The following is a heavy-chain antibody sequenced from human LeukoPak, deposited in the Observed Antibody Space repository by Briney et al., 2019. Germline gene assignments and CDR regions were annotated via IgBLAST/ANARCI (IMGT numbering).Heavy chain of an antibody. J-gene: IGHJ4*02. CDR3: ARGLNWGSPYFDY. Sequence: SETLSLTCAVYGGSFSGYYWSWIRQPPGKGLEWIGEINHSGSTNYNPSLKSRVTISVDTSKNQFSRKLSSVTAADTAVYYCARGLNWGSPYFDYWGQGTLVTVSS. CDR1: GGSFSGYY. D-gene: IGHD7-27*01. V-gene: IGHV4-34*01. CDR2: INHSGST.